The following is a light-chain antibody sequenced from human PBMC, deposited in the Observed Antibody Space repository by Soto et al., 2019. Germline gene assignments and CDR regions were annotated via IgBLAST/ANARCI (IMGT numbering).Light chain of an antibody. J-gene: IGKJ1*01. V-gene: IGKV3-20*01. CDR2: GAS. Sequence: ETVMTQSPATLSASQGERATLSCRASQSVCSSYLAWYQQKPGQAPRLLIYGASSRATGIPDRFSGSGSGTDFTLTISRLEPEDFAVYYCQQYGSSRGWTFGQGTKVDIK. CDR3: QQYGSSRGWT. CDR1: QSVCSSY.